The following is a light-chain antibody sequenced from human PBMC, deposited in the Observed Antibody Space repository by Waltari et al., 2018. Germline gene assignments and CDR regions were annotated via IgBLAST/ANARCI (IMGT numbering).Light chain of an antibody. CDR1: NSDVGGYLY. CDR2: DVT. J-gene: IGLJ1*01. Sequence: QSALTQPRPVSGSPGQSVTISCTGTNSDVGGYLYVSWYQPRPGQAPKVLIYDVTYRASGVPNRFSGSKSGNTASLTISGLRPDDEADYFCCSYADGNTYLFGSGTYVTVL. V-gene: IGLV2-11*01. CDR3: CSYADGNTYL.